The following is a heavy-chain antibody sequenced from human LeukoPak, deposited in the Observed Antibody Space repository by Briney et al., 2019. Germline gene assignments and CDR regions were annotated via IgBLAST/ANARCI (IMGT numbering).Heavy chain of an antibody. D-gene: IGHD1-26*01. CDR3: ARNDPEWELGTGGCSY. V-gene: IGHV3-30*04. CDR2: ISHDGSKK. CDR1: GFAFNTYA. J-gene: IGHJ4*01. Sequence: PGGSLRLSCEASGFAFNTYAIYWVRQAPGKGLEWVAGISHDGSKKDYIDSVKGRFTISRYNSRNTLDLQMNSLRPDDTGVYFCARNDPEWELGTGGCSYWGHGTLVIVSS.